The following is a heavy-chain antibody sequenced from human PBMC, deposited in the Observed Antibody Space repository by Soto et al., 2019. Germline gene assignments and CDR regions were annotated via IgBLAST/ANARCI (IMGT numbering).Heavy chain of an antibody. CDR3: ARDLSLLRYFDWLPTHY. V-gene: IGHV3-7*01. CDR2: IKQDGSEK. J-gene: IGHJ4*02. D-gene: IGHD3-9*01. Sequence: GGSLRLSCAASGFTFSSYWMSWVRQAPGKGLEWVANIKQDGSEKYYVDSVKGRFTISRDNAKNSLYLQMNSLRAEDTAVYYCARDLSLLRYFDWLPTHYWGQGPLVTVAS. CDR1: GFTFSSYW.